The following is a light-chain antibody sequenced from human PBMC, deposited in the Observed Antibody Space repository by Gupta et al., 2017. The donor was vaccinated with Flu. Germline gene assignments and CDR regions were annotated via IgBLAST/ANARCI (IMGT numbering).Light chain of an antibody. CDR3: QQRRSWPKT. J-gene: IGKJ4*01. CDR2: AAS. CDR1: QNISNY. Sequence: PAALSLTAGETATACCSDSQNISNYVAWYQQRPGQSTLRVMFAASKSATGIRARFSGCGAGKEFTLTRSRLEPEVFADYYCQQRRSWPKTFGRGTKVEIK. V-gene: IGKV3D-11*02.